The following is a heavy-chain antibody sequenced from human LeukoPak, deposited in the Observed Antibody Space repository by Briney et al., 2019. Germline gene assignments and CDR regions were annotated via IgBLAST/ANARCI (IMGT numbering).Heavy chain of an antibody. CDR1: GGSINSYY. CDR3: ANLAGSYFDY. Sequence: SETLSLTCTVSGGSINSYYWSWIRQPPGKGLEWIGYISYSGSTNYNPSLKSRVTISVDTSKNQFSLKLSSVTAADTAVYYCANLAGSYFDYWGQGTLVTVSS. V-gene: IGHV4-59*08. D-gene: IGHD3-10*01. CDR2: ISYSGST. J-gene: IGHJ4*02.